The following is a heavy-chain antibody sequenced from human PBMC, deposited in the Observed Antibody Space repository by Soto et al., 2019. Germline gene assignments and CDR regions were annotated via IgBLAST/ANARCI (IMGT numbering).Heavy chain of an antibody. CDR1: GYTFTSYG. D-gene: IGHD3-10*01. Sequence: QVQLVQSGAEVKKPGASVKVSCKASGYTFTSYGISWVRQAPGQGLEWMGWISAYNGNTNYAQKLQGRVTMTTDTSTSTVYMELRSLRSDDTAVYYCARDDHYYGSGSYYNSGDWGQGTLVTVSS. CDR2: ISAYNGNT. V-gene: IGHV1-18*01. J-gene: IGHJ4*02. CDR3: ARDDHYYGSGSYYNSGD.